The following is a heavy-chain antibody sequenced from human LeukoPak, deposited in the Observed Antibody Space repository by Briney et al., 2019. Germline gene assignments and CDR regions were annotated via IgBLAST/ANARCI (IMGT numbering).Heavy chain of an antibody. CDR2: SYNRGNT. D-gene: IGHD5-12*01. CDR1: GFTFSSYG. V-gene: IGHV4-59*12. Sequence: GSLRLSCAASGFTFSSYGTHWVRQHPGKGLECIGYSYNRGNTNYNPSLKSRVTISVDTSKNQFSPRLSSVTAADTAVYFCAARPAVATGFAYWGQGTLVTVSS. CDR3: AARPAVATGFAY. J-gene: IGHJ4*02.